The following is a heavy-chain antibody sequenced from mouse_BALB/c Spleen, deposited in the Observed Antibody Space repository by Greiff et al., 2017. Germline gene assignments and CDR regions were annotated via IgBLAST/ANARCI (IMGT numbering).Heavy chain of an antibody. CDR2: IDPENGNT. J-gene: IGHJ2*01. V-gene: IGHV14-1*02. CDR3: ARGDYDRVFDY. D-gene: IGHD2-4*01. CDR1: GFNIKDYY. Sequence: VQLKESGAELVRPGALVKLSCKASGFNIKDYYMHWVKQRPEQGLEWIGWIDPENGNTIYDPKFQGKASITADTSSNTAYLQLSSLTSEDTAVYYCARGDYDRVFDYWGQGTTLTVSS.